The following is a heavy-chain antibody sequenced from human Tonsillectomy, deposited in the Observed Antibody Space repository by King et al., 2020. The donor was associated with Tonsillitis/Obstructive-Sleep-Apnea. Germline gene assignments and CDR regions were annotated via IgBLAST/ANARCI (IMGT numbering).Heavy chain of an antibody. CDR2: MYNIGNT. J-gene: IGHJ5*01. Sequence: VQLQESGPGLVKPSETLSLTCTVSGGSITSYYWSWIRQPPGKGLGWVGYMYNIGNTDYNPPLKSRVTISVDTSKNQVSLKLSSVTAADTAVYYCARIAGQIVIRWFDSWGQGTLVTVSS. V-gene: IGHV4-59*01. CDR1: GGSITSYY. D-gene: IGHD1-26*01. CDR3: ARIAGQIVIRWFDS.